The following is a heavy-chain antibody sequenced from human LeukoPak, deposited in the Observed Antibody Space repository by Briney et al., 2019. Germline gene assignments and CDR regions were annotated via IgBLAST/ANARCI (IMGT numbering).Heavy chain of an antibody. CDR2: IYHSGNS. D-gene: IGHD4-17*01. V-gene: IGHV4-59*12. CDR1: GGSIYSYY. Sequence: PSETLSLTCTVSGGSIYSYYWRWIRQPPGKGLEWIGNIYHSGNSNFIPSYNPSLKSRVTISVDTSKNQFSLKLSSVTAADTAVYYCARGSDGAHFIDYWGQGTLVTVSS. CDR3: ARGSDGAHFIDY. J-gene: IGHJ4*02.